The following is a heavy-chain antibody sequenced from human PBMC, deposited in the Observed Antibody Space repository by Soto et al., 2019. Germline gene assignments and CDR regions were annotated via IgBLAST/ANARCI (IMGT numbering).Heavy chain of an antibody. J-gene: IGHJ4*02. V-gene: IGHV4-4*07. CDR2: IFSSGST. CDR3: AREGSYSAYDFAHGIQLWSFDF. CDR1: GGSINTFY. Sequence: SETLSLTCTVSGGSINTFYWSWVRQPAGKGLEWIGRIFSSGSTSFNPSLESRVAMSVDTSKNHFSLNLSSVTAADMAVYYCAREGSYSAYDFAHGIQLWSFDFWGQGALVTVSS. D-gene: IGHD5-12*01.